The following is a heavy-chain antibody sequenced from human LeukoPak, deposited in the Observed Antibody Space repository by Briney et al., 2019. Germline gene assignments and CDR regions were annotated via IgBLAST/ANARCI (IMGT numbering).Heavy chain of an antibody. CDR1: GYSFTSYW. D-gene: IGHD3-10*01. CDR3: ARHLKSPRSYGSGKGNWFDP. V-gene: IGHV5-51*01. Sequence: GESLKISCKVSGYSFTSYWIGWVRQMPGKGLEWMGIIYPGDSDTRYSPSFQGQVTISADKSISTAYLQWSSLKASDTAMYYCARHLKSPRSYGSGKGNWFDPWGQGTLVTVSS. CDR2: IYPGDSDT. J-gene: IGHJ5*02.